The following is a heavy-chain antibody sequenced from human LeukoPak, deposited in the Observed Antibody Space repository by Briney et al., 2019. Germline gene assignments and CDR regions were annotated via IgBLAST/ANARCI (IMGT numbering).Heavy chain of an antibody. D-gene: IGHD3-10*01. Sequence: PGGSLRLSCAASGFTFSSHAMSWVRQAPGKGLEWVSAISGSGGSTYHADSVKGRFTISRDNSENTLYLQMNSLRAEDTAVYYCAKNAPYYYSSGSFLGGRVADYWGQGTLVTVSS. V-gene: IGHV3-23*01. CDR1: GFTFSSHA. CDR3: AKNAPYYYSSGSFLGGRVADY. J-gene: IGHJ4*02. CDR2: ISGSGGST.